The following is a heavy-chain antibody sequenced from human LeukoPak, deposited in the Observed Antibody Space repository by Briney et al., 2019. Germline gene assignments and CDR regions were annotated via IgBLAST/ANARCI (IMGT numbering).Heavy chain of an antibody. CDR3: ARDSTSGWYHWFDP. CDR2: IYSGGNT. Sequence: GGSLRLSCAASGFTFDDYAMHWVRQAPGKGLEWVSVIYSGGNTYYADSVKGRFTISRDNSKNAVYLQMNSLRAEDTAVYYCARDSTSGWYHWFDPWGQGTLVTVSS. V-gene: IGHV3-66*01. D-gene: IGHD6-19*01. CDR1: GFTFDDYA. J-gene: IGHJ5*02.